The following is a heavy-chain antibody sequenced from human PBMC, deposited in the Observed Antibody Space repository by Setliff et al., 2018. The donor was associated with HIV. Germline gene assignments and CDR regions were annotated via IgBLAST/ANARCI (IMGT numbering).Heavy chain of an antibody. CDR2: FYYSGSS. Sequence: SETLSLTCTVSGDSISRRIYYWGWIRQPPGKGLEWIGNFYYSGSSHYNPSLKSRVTISIDTSKNQFSLRLTSVTAADTALYYCARAQIAAPRPYEYWGQGTLVTVSS. J-gene: IGHJ4*02. CDR1: GDSISRRIYY. V-gene: IGHV4-39*07. D-gene: IGHD6-6*01. CDR3: ARAQIAAPRPYEY.